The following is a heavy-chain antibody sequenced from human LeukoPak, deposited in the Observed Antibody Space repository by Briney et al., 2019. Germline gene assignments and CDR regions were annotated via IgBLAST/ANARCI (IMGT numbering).Heavy chain of an antibody. Sequence: GASVKVSCKASGYTFTSYGISWVRQAPGQGLEWMGWISAYNGNTNYAQKLQGRVTMTTDTSTSTAYMELRSLRSDDTAVYYCARSFYGDYYYSYYMDVWGKGTTVTVSS. CDR2: ISAYNGNT. J-gene: IGHJ6*03. CDR3: ARSFYGDYYYSYYMDV. CDR1: GYTFTSYG. D-gene: IGHD4-17*01. V-gene: IGHV1-18*01.